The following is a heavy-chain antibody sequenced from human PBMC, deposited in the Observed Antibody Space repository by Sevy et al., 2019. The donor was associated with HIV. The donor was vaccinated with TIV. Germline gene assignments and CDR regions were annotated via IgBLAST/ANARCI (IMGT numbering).Heavy chain of an antibody. D-gene: IGHD3-16*02. CDR2: ISSSSSTI. J-gene: IGHJ4*02. Sequence: GGSLRLSCAASGFTFSSHSMNWVRQAPGKGLEWVSYISSSSSTIYYADSVKGRFTISRDNAKNSLYLQMNSLRAEDTAVYYCARRGDGITFGGVIVNEGFDYWGQGTLVTVSS. V-gene: IGHV3-48*01. CDR3: ARRGDGITFGGVIVNEGFDY. CDR1: GFTFSSHS.